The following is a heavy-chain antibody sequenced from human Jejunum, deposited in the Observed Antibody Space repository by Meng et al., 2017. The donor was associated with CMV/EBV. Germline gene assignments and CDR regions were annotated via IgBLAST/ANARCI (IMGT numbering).Heavy chain of an antibody. CDR2: ISGTGGTT. D-gene: IGHD6-13*01. Sequence: ASGFTFHNYSMTWVRPAPGKGLEWVSTISGTGGTTYYADSVKGRFTISRDDSRNTLYLQMNSLRVEDTAVFYCARGDSSTSWLVFDYWGLGTLVTVSS. J-gene: IGHJ4*02. CDR3: ARGDSSTSWLVFDY. CDR1: GFTFHNYS. V-gene: IGHV3-23*01.